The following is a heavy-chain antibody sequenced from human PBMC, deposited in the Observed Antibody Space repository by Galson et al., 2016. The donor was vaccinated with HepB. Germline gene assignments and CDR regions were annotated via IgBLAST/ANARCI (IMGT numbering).Heavy chain of an antibody. Sequence: SETLSLTCAVSGGSISSSDWWSWVRQPPGQGLERIGQIFHTGRVNYTPSLASRVTISVDTSNNHFSLRLTSVTAADTALYYCARQHRGGPSDYWGQGTLVIVSS. CDR2: IFHTGRV. CDR1: GGSISSSDW. J-gene: IGHJ4*02. CDR3: ARQHRGGPSDY. D-gene: IGHD5-24*01. V-gene: IGHV4-4*02.